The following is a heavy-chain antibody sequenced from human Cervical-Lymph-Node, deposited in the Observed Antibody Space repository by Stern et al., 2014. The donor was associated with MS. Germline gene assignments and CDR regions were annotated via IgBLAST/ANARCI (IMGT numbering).Heavy chain of an antibody. CDR1: GFTFSSYG. D-gene: IGHD3-22*01. CDR3: ARDQAYYYDSSGTLGD. CDR2: IWYDGSNK. V-gene: IGHV3-33*01. J-gene: IGHJ4*02. Sequence: VQLVESGGGVVQPGRSLRLSCAASGFTFSSYGMHWVRQAPGQGLEWVAVIWYDGSNKYYADSVKGRFTISRDNSKNTLYLQMNSLRAEDTAVYYCARDQAYYYDSSGTLGDWGQGTLVTVSS.